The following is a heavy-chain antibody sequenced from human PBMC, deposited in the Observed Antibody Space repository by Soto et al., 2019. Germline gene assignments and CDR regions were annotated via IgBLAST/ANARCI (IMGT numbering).Heavy chain of an antibody. CDR3: ARDHLTGIAAAGNQFDP. CDR1: GFTFSSYA. D-gene: IGHD6-13*01. Sequence: GGSLRLSCPASGFTFSSYALHLVRQAPSKGLEWDSVISYHGSNKYSAASVKGRFTISRDNSKNTLYLQMDSLRAEDTGVYFCARDHLTGIAAAGNQFDPWGQGTLVTVSS. J-gene: IGHJ5*02. V-gene: IGHV3-30-3*01. CDR2: ISYHGSNK.